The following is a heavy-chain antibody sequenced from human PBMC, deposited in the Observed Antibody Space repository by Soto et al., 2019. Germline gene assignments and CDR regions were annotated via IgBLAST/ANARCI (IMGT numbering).Heavy chain of an antibody. CDR1: GGSISSYY. D-gene: IGHD4-17*01. CDR3: ARDGDGDLYFDY. Sequence: QVQLQESGPGLVKPSETLSLTCTVSGGSISSYYWSWIRQPPGKGLEWIGYIYYSGSTNYNPSLKSRVTISVDTSKNQFSLKLSSVTAADTAVYYCARDGDGDLYFDYWGQGTLVTVSS. J-gene: IGHJ4*02. CDR2: IYYSGST. V-gene: IGHV4-59*01.